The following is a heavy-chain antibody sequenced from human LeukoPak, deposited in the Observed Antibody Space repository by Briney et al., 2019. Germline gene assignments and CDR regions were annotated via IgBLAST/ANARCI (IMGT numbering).Heavy chain of an antibody. D-gene: IGHD3-10*01. V-gene: IGHV3-15*01. CDR2: IKSIPDGGTT. CDR3: TTVRGVIVSGRRVDY. J-gene: IGHJ4*02. Sequence: GGSLRLSCAASGFTFSNAWMNWVRQAPGKGLEWVGRIKSIPDGGTTDYAAPVRGRFTISRDDSKTTLYLQMNSLKSEDTAVYYCTTVRGVIVSGRRVDYWGQGTLVTVSS. CDR1: GFTFSNAW.